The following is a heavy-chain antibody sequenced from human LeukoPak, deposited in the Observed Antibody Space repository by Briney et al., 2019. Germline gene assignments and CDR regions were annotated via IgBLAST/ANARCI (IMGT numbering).Heavy chain of an antibody. Sequence: PGGSLRLSCTASTFTLSTYAMSWVRQAPGKGLEWVSGITANYDRTYYADSVKGRFTISRDTSKNTLYLQMDSLRVEDTALYYCAREDYVNTDLDYWGQGALVTVSS. CDR1: TFTLSTYA. CDR2: ITANYDRT. D-gene: IGHD3-16*01. CDR3: AREDYVNTDLDY. J-gene: IGHJ4*02. V-gene: IGHV3-23*01.